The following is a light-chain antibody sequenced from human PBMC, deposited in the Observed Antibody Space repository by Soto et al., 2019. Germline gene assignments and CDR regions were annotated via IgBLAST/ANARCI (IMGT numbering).Light chain of an antibody. V-gene: IGLV2-8*01. CDR3: SSYAGTHIV. J-gene: IGLJ1*01. Sequence: QSALTQPPSASGSPGQSVTVSCTGTSSDVGAYNSVSWYQQHPDKAPKLMIYDVSERPSGVPDRFSGSKSGNTASLTVSGLQAEDEADYYCSSYAGTHIVFGTGTKLTGL. CDR1: SSDVGAYNS. CDR2: DVS.